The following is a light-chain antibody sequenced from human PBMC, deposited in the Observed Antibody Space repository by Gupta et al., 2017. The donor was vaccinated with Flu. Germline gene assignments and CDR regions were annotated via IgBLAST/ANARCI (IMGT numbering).Light chain of an antibody. CDR3: ELYMSSGIAV. Sequence: QPVVTQEPSFSVSPGGTVTLTCGLSSGSVSTNNYPSWYQQTPGQAPRTLIYKTNTRLSGVPDRFSGSILGNKAALIITGAQADDEDYYYCELYMSSGIAVFGGGTKLTVL. V-gene: IGLV8-61*01. CDR1: SGSVSTNNY. CDR2: KTN. J-gene: IGLJ3*02.